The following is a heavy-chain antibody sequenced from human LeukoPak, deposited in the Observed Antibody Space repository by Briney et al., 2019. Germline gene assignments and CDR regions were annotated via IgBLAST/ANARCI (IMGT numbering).Heavy chain of an antibody. Sequence: ASVKVSCKASGYTFTGYYMHWVRQAPGQGLEWMGWINPNSGGTNYAQKFQGRVTMTRATSISTAYMELSRLRSDDTAVYYCARAAYSNYDWFDPWGQGTLVTVSS. CDR2: INPNSGGT. V-gene: IGHV1-2*02. CDR3: ARAAYSNYDWFDP. CDR1: GYTFTGYY. J-gene: IGHJ5*02. D-gene: IGHD4-11*01.